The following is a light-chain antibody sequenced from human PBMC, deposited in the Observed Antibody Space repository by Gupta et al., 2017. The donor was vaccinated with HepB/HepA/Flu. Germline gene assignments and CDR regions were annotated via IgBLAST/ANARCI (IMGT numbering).Light chain of an antibody. J-gene: IGKJ3*01. CDR1: QSVANY. CDR3: QQRTYGQFT. Sequence: EVVLTQSPATLSLSPGERATLSCRASQSVANYLAWYQQKPGQAPRLLIYDASSRATGIPARFSGSGSGTDFTLTITSLEPEDFAVYYCQQRTYGQFTFGPGTKVDIK. V-gene: IGKV3-11*01. CDR2: DAS.